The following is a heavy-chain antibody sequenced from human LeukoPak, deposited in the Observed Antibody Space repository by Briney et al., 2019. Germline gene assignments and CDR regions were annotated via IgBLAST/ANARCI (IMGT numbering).Heavy chain of an antibody. V-gene: IGHV3-30*03. J-gene: IGHJ4*02. CDR2: ISNDGSYR. CDR1: GFTFSNYG. CDR3: ALPSSGWRFDY. Sequence: GRSLRLSCAASGFTFSNYGMHWVRRAPGKGLEWVAVISNDGSYRDFADSVKGRFTIPRDNPKDTLYLQMNSLRAEDTAVYYCALPSSGWRFDYWGRGALVTVS. D-gene: IGHD6-19*01.